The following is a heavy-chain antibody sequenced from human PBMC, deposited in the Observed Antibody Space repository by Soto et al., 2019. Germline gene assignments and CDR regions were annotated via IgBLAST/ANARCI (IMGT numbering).Heavy chain of an antibody. D-gene: IGHD3-10*01. Sequence: QVQLVESGGGLVKPGGSLRLSCAASGFTFSDYYMSWIRQDPGKGLEWVSYISPSGGTIYYADSVKGRFTLSRDNAKNSLYLQMNSLRAEDTAVYHCVRVGYAYGNDPWGQGTLVAVSS. V-gene: IGHV3-11*01. CDR3: VRVGYAYGNDP. CDR2: ISPSGGTI. J-gene: IGHJ5*02. CDR1: GFTFSDYY.